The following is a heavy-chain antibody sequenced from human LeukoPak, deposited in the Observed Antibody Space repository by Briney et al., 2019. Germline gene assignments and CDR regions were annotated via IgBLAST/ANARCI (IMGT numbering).Heavy chain of an antibody. D-gene: IGHD3-10*01. CDR2: MNPNSGNT. V-gene: IGHV1-8*01. Sequence: GASVRVSCKASGYTFTSYDINWLRQVTGQGLEWMGWMNPNSGNTGYAQKFQGRVTMTRNISISTAYMELSSLRSEDTAVYYCARSPVRWDAFDTWGQGTMVTVSS. CDR3: ARSPVRWDAFDT. J-gene: IGHJ3*02. CDR1: GYTFTSYD.